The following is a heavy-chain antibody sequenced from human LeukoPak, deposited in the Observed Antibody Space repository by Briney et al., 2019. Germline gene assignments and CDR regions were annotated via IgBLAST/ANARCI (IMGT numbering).Heavy chain of an antibody. D-gene: IGHD2-8*01. CDR3: TTRCQDGC. Sequence: PGGSLRLSCVASGFTFSDAWMSWVRQAPGKGLEWVGRIKSKIDGGTIDYGAPVKGRFTISRDDSRNTLYLQMNSLKTEDTAVYYCTTRCQDGCWGQGTLVTVS. CDR2: IKSKIDGGTI. V-gene: IGHV3-15*01. CDR1: GFTFSDAW. J-gene: IGHJ4*02.